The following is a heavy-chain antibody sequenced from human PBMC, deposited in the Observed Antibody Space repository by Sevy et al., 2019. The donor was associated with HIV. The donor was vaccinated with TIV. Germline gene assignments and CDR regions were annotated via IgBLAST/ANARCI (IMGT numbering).Heavy chain of an antibody. CDR2: ISSDGSNE. Sequence: GGSLRLSCAASGFTFSLYVIHWVRQAPGRGLEWVAVISSDGSNEYYADSVKGRFTISRDNSKNTLYLQMNSLRAEDTALYFCARDLPSALTRPFYDYGMDVWGQGTTVTVSS. CDR1: GFTFSLYV. D-gene: IGHD6-6*01. J-gene: IGHJ6*02. V-gene: IGHV3-30*03. CDR3: ARDLPSALTRPFYDYGMDV.